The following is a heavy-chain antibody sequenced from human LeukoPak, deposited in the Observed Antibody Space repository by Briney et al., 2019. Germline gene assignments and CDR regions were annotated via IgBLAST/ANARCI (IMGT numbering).Heavy chain of an antibody. V-gene: IGHV1-2*02. J-gene: IGHJ4*02. D-gene: IGHD3-10*01. CDR2: INPNSGGT. Sequence: ASVKVSCKASGYTFTGYYMHWVRQAPGQGLEWMGWINPNSGGTNYAQKFQGRVTMTRDTSISTAYMELSRLRSDDTAVYYCARGRGQYYGSGSPLDYWGQGTPVTVSS. CDR3: ARGRGQYYGSGSPLDY. CDR1: GYTFTGYY.